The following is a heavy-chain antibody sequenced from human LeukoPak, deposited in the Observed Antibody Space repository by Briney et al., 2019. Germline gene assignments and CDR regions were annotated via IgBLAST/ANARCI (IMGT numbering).Heavy chain of an antibody. V-gene: IGHV5-51*01. CDR3: GMSGDRVPLQDDVFDV. J-gene: IGHJ3*01. CDR1: AYIFTSYC. Sequence: GESLKISCNVSAYIFTSYCIGWGRQMPGKSLEWMVTIYPGDSGPTYSPSFQGQVTISVDKSINTAYLQWSSLQASDTAMYYCGMSGDRVPLQDDVFDVWGQGTMVTVST. D-gene: IGHD1-26*01. CDR2: IYPGDSGP.